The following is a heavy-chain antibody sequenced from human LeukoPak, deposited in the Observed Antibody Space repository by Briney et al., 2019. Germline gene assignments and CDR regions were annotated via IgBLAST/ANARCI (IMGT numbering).Heavy chain of an antibody. V-gene: IGHV3-30*02. J-gene: IGHJ4*02. CDR1: GFTFSSYG. CDR2: IRYDGSNK. Sequence: GGSLRLSCAASGFTFSSYGMHWVRQAPGKGLEWVASIRYDGSNKYYADSVKGRFTISRDNSKNTLYLQMNSLKSEDSAAYYCARGPAANSGNYYAGDYWGQGTLVTVSS. D-gene: IGHD1-26*01. CDR3: ARGPAANSGNYYAGDY.